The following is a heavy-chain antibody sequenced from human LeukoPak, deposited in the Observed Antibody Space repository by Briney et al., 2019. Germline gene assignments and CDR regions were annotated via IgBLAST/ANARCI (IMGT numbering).Heavy chain of an antibody. Sequence: GGSLRLSCAASRFSISTYDMHWARQAPGKGLEWVTVIRYDGSNKYYADSVKGRFTISRDNSKNTVYLQMNSLRAEDTAVYYCAKEYNYYFDYWGQGTLVTVSS. CDR2: IRYDGSNK. V-gene: IGHV3-30*02. CDR3: AKEYNYYFDY. J-gene: IGHJ4*02. D-gene: IGHD1-1*01. CDR1: RFSISTYD.